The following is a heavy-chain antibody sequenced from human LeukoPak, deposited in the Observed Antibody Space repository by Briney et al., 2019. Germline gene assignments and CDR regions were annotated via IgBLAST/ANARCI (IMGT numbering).Heavy chain of an antibody. J-gene: IGHJ6*02. D-gene: IGHD4-17*01. V-gene: IGHV3-33*01. CDR1: GFTFSSYG. Sequence: GGSLRLSCAASGFTFSSYGMHWVRQAPGKGLEWVAVIWYDGSNRYYADSVKGRFTISRDNSKNTLYLQMNSLRAEDTAVYYCERAEIRATVTKYYYYGMDVWGQGTTVTVSS. CDR2: IWYDGSNR. CDR3: ERAEIRATVTKYYYYGMDV.